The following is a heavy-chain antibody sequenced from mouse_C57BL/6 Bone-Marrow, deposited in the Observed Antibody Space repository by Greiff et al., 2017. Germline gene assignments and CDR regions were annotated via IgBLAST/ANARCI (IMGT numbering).Heavy chain of an antibody. CDR2: INPNNGGT. Sequence: VQLQQSGPELVKPGASVKISCKASGYTFTDYYMNWVKQSHGKSLEWIGDINPNNGGTSYNQKFKGKATLTVDKSSSTAYMELRSLTSEDSAVYYCARSEGTTGVDYWGQGTSVTVSS. V-gene: IGHV1-26*01. CDR1: GYTFTDYY. J-gene: IGHJ4*01. CDR3: ARSEGTTGVDY. D-gene: IGHD1-1*01.